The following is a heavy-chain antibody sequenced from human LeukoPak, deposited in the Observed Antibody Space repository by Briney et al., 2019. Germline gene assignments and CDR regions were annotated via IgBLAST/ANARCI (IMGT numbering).Heavy chain of an antibody. CDR1: GGSIVNSDYF. CDR3: ARDAIPIAAGTYNSLDP. J-gene: IGHJ5*02. V-gene: IGHV4-31*03. Sequence: SSQTLSLTCTVSGGSIVNSDYFWSWIRQGPGKGLEWIGYIHFSGSTYYNPSLRSRLTMSVDTSKNHLSLKLTSVTAADTAVYYCARDAIPIAAGTYNSLDPWGQGTLVTVSS. CDR2: IHFSGST. D-gene: IGHD6-13*01.